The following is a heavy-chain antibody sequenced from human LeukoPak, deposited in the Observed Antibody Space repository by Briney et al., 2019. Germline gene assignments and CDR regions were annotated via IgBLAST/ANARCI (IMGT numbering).Heavy chain of an antibody. Sequence: SETLSLTCAVYGGSFSGYYWSWIRQPPGKGLERIGEINHSGSTNYNPSLKSRVTISVDTSKNQFSLKLSSVTAADTAVYYCARVHGYSGYPVDYWGQGTLVTVSS. CDR1: GGSFSGYY. D-gene: IGHD5-12*01. V-gene: IGHV4-34*01. J-gene: IGHJ4*02. CDR2: INHSGST. CDR3: ARVHGYSGYPVDY.